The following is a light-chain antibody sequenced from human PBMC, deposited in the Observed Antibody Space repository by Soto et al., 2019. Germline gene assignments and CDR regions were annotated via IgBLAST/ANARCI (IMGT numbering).Light chain of an antibody. J-gene: IGKJ2*01. CDR1: QSVGNW. V-gene: IGKV1-5*03. CDR3: QQYNTYPMYT. CDR2: KAS. Sequence: DIQMTQSPSTLSASVGDRVTITCRASQSVGNWLAWFQQKPGKAPKLLIYKASILESGVPSRLDGSASGTEFTLTISSLQPDDFATYYCQQYNTYPMYTFGQGTKLEV.